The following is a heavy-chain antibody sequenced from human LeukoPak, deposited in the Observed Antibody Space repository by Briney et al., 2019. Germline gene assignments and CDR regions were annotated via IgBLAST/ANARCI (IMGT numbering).Heavy chain of an antibody. CDR2: IYSGGTT. CDR1: AFTISTNY. V-gene: IGHV3-66*01. CDR3: ARGRDGDPAFDI. D-gene: IGHD5-24*01. Sequence: QSGGSLRLSCAASAFTISTNYMTWVRQAPGKGLDWVSVIYSGGTTYYADSVKGRFTLSRDNSKNTLYLQMNSLRAEDTAVYYCARGRDGDPAFDIWGQGTMVTVSS. J-gene: IGHJ3*02.